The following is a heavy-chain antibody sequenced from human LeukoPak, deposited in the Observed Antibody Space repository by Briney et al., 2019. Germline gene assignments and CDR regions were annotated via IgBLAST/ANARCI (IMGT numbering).Heavy chain of an antibody. V-gene: IGHV1-2*02. J-gene: IGHJ4*02. CDR2: INPKNGGT. Sequence: ASVKVSCKASGYNFAHNIHWVRQAPGQGHEFMGWINPKNGGTKYAQNFQGRVTMTRDTSISTVYMELSSLGSDDTAVYYCVVSIQAAAIPAFDSWGQGALVTVSS. CDR1: GYNFAHN. D-gene: IGHD6-25*01. CDR3: VVSIQAAAIPAFDS.